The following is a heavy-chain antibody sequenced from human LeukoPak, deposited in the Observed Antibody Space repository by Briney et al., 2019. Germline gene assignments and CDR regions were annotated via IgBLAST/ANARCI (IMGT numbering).Heavy chain of an antibody. J-gene: IGHJ4*02. D-gene: IGHD3-10*01. CDR1: GFTFSSYS. Sequence: GGSLRLSCAASGFTFSSYSMNWVRQAPGKGLEWVSYISSSSSTIYYADSVKGRFTISRDNAKNSLYLQMNSLRAEDTAVYYCARETPRGYFDYWGQGTLVTVSS. CDR2: ISSSSSTI. CDR3: ARETPRGYFDY. V-gene: IGHV3-48*01.